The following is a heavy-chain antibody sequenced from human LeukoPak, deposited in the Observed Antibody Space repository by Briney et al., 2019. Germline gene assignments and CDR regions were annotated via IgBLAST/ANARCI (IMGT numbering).Heavy chain of an antibody. D-gene: IGHD5-18*01. V-gene: IGHV3-21*01. Sequence: GGSLRLSCAASGFTFSSYSMNWVRQAPGKGLEWVSSISSSSSYIYYADSVKGRFTISRDNAKNSLYLQMNSLRAEDTAVYYCARVRTYSYGAPIGYWGQGTLVTVSS. CDR3: ARVRTYSYGAPIGY. CDR1: GFTFSSYS. CDR2: ISSSSSYI. J-gene: IGHJ4*02.